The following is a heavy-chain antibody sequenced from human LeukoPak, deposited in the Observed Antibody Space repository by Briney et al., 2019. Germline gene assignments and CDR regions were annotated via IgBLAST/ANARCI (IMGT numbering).Heavy chain of an antibody. D-gene: IGHD3-22*01. CDR2: ISTGSSYI. CDR1: AFTFRSYA. J-gene: IGHJ5*02. CDR3: ARDRIAYYDKGGFDP. Sequence: GGSLRLSCAASAFTFRSYAMSWVRQAGGKGLEWVSSISTGSSYIYYADSVRGRFTISRDNAKNSLYLQMNNLRAADTAVYYCARDRIAYYDKGGFDPWGQGTLVTVSS. V-gene: IGHV3-21*01.